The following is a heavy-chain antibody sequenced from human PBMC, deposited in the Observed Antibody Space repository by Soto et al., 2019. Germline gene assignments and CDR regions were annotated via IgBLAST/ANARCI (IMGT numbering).Heavy chain of an antibody. J-gene: IGHJ5*02. Sequence: SQTLSLTCAISGDSVSSNSAAWNWIRQSPSRGLEWLGRTYYRSKWYNDYAVSVKSRITINPDTSKNQFSLQLNSVTPEDTAVYYCARSATVTTVGGMTVDVENNWFDPWGQGTLVTVSS. V-gene: IGHV6-1*01. D-gene: IGHD4-17*01. CDR3: ARSATVTTVGGMTVDVENNWFDP. CDR2: TYYRSKWYN. CDR1: GDSVSSNSAA.